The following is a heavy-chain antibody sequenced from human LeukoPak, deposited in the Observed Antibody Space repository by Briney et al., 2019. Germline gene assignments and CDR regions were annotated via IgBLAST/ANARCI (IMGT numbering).Heavy chain of an antibody. Sequence: GGSLRLSCAASGFTFSSYWMNWGRQAPGKGLEWVASINHNGNVNYYVDSVKGRFTISRDNAKNSLYLQMSNLRAEDTAVYFCARGGGLDVWGQGATVTVSS. CDR3: ARGGGLDV. CDR1: GFTFSSYW. D-gene: IGHD3-16*01. CDR2: INHNGNVN. V-gene: IGHV3-7*03. J-gene: IGHJ6*02.